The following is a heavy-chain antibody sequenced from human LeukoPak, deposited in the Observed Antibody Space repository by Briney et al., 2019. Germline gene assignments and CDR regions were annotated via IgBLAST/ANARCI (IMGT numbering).Heavy chain of an antibody. CDR2: IRYDGSNK. D-gene: IGHD3-10*01. Sequence: GGSLRLSCAASGFAASGFTFSTFGMHWVRQAPGKGLEWVAFIRYDGSNKYYADSVKGRFTISRDDSKNSLYLQMNSLRAEDTAVYYCASYGSGSYRDYYYYMDVWGKGTTVTISS. J-gene: IGHJ6*03. CDR1: GFTFSTFG. V-gene: IGHV3-30*02. CDR3: ASYGSGSYRDYYYYMDV.